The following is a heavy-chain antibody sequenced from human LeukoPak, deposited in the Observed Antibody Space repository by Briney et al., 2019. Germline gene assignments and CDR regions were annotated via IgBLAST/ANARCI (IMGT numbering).Heavy chain of an antibody. CDR2: IYYTGST. CDR1: GGSISSSSYY. CDR3: ATYYDSSGYYSLYYFDY. V-gene: IGHV4-39*01. J-gene: IGHJ4*02. Sequence: PSETLSLTRTVSGGSISSSSYYWGWIRQPPGKGVEWIGEIYYTGSTYYNPSLKSRVTISVDTSKNQFSLKLSSVTAADTAVYYCATYYDSSGYYSLYYFDYWGQGTLVTVSS. D-gene: IGHD3-22*01.